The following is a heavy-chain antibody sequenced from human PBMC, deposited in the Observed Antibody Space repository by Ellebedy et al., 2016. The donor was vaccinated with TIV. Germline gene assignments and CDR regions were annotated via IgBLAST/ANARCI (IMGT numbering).Heavy chain of an antibody. CDR1: GFTFSSYW. J-gene: IGHJ4*02. Sequence: GGSLRLXXAASGFTFSSYWMSWVRQAPGKGLEWVANIKQDGSEKYYVDSVKGRFTISRDNAKNSLYLQMNSLRAEDTAVYYCARNYGSGSYYPQPFGYWGQGTLVTVSS. D-gene: IGHD3-10*01. V-gene: IGHV3-7*03. CDR3: ARNYGSGSYYPQPFGY. CDR2: IKQDGSEK.